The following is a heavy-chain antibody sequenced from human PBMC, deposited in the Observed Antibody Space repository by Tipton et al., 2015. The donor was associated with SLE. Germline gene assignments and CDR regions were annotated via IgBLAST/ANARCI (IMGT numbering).Heavy chain of an antibody. CDR2: ISHSGRI. V-gene: IGHV4-31*03. CDR1: GASINSGDYY. D-gene: IGHD3-16*02. J-gene: IGHJ4*02. CDR3: ARSSSIRLGELSSPFDY. Sequence: LRLSCTVSGASINSGDYYWNWIRQHPVRGLEWIGYISHSGRIYYNPSLKSRVTISADTSKNQFSLKLSSVTAADTAVYYCARSSSIRLGELSSPFDYWGQGTLVTVSS.